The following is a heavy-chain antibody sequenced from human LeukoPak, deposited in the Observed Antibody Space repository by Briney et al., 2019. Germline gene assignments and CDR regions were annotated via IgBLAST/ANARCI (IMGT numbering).Heavy chain of an antibody. J-gene: IGHJ5*02. V-gene: IGHV4-34*01. CDR1: GGSFSGYY. CDR3: ARGPSYSSTSCYPDEDVWFDP. Sequence: SETLSLTCAVYGGSFSGYYWSWIRQPPGKGLEWIGEINHSGSTNYNPSLKSRVTISVDTSKNQFSLKLSSVTAADTAVYYCARGPSYSSTSCYPDEDVWFDPWGQGTLVTVSS. CDR2: INHSGST. D-gene: IGHD2-2*01.